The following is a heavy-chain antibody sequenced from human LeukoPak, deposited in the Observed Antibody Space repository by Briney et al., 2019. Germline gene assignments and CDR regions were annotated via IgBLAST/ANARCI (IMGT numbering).Heavy chain of an antibody. CDR3: AKDPAYYDFWSDNPYFDY. Sequence: GGSLRLSCAASGFTFSSYGRHWVRQAPGKGLEWVAVISYDGSNKYYADSVKGRFTISRDNSKNTLYLQMDSLRAEDTALYFCAKDPAYYDFWSDNPYFDYWGQGILVTVSS. CDR2: ISYDGSNK. J-gene: IGHJ4*02. D-gene: IGHD3-3*01. V-gene: IGHV3-30*18. CDR1: GFTFSSYG.